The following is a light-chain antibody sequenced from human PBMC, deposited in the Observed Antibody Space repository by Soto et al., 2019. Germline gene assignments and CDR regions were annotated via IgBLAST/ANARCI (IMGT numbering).Light chain of an antibody. CDR2: AAS. J-gene: IGKJ1*01. V-gene: IGKV1-8*01. CDR3: QQYYSYPVT. Sequence: AIRMTQSPSSLSASTGDRVTITCRASQGISSYLAWYQQKPGKAPKLLIYAASTLQSGVPSRFSGSGSGTDFTLTIRCLQSEDFATYYCQQYYSYPVTFGQGTKVEIK. CDR1: QGISSY.